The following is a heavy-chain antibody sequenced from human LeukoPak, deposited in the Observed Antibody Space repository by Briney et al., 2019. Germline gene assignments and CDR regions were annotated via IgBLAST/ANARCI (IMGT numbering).Heavy chain of an antibody. CDR2: ISYDGSNK. CDR1: GFTFSSYA. D-gene: IGHD1-1*01. CDR3: AKFRRGTTKTGTYDRYFDY. V-gene: IGHV3-30-3*02. Sequence: GGSLRLSCAASGFTFSSYAMHWVRQAPGKGLEWVAVISYDGSNKYYADSVKGRFTISRDNSKNTLYLQMNSLRAEDTAVYYCAKFRRGTTKTGTYDRYFDYWGQGTLVTVSS. J-gene: IGHJ4*02.